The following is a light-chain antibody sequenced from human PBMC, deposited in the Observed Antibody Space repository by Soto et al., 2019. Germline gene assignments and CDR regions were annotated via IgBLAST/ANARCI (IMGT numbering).Light chain of an antibody. J-gene: IGLJ1*01. CDR1: SSDVGGYNY. CDR3: CSYAGSYTLYV. Sequence: QSVVTQPRSVSGSPGQSVTISCTGTSSDVGGYNYVSWYQQHPGKAPKLMIYDVSKRPSGVPDRFSGSKSGNTASLTISGLQAEDEADYYCCSYAGSYTLYVFGTGTKVT. V-gene: IGLV2-11*01. CDR2: DVS.